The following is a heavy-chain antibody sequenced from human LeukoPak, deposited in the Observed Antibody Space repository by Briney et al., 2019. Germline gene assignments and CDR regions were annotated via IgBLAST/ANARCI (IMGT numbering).Heavy chain of an antibody. CDR3: ARETGYNLND. CDR1: GFTFSNYE. D-gene: IGHD5-24*01. Sequence: PGGSLRLSCAASGFTFSNYEMNWVRQAPGKGLEWVSYISSRGGTMNYADSVEGRFTISRDNAKNSLYLQMNSLRAEDTAVYYCARETGYNLNDWGQGTLVTVSS. V-gene: IGHV3-48*03. J-gene: IGHJ4*02. CDR2: ISSRGGTM.